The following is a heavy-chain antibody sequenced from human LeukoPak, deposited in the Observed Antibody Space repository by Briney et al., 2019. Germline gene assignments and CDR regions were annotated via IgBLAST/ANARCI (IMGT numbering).Heavy chain of an antibody. CDR2: INWNGGST. Sequence: GTLSLTCAVSGGSISSSNWWSWVRQAPGKGQEWVSGINWNGGSTGYADSVKGRFTISRDNAKNSLYLQMNSLRAEDTALYHCARVKEGTYYDFWSGYRDYYGMDVWGQGTTVTVSS. V-gene: IGHV3-20*01. CDR3: ARVKEGTYYDFWSGYRDYYGMDV. J-gene: IGHJ6*02. D-gene: IGHD3-3*01. CDR1: GGSISSSNW.